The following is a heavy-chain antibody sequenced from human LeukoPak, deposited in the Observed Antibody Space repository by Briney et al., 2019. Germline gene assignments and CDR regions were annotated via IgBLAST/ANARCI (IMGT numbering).Heavy chain of an antibody. J-gene: IGHJ4*02. Sequence: SETLSLTCTVSGGSISTYYWSWIRQPPGKGLEWIGYIYYSGSTNYNPSLKSRVTISVDTSKNQFSLKLSSVTAADTAVYYCARGAPGGDYDFDYWGQGTLVTVSS. V-gene: IGHV4-59*01. D-gene: IGHD4-17*01. CDR1: GGSISTYY. CDR2: IYYSGST. CDR3: ARGAPGGDYDFDY.